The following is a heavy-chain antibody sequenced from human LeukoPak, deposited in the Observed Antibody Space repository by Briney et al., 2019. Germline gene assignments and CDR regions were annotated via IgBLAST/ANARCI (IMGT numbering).Heavy chain of an antibody. Sequence: SETLSLTCTVSGGSISSYYWSWIRQPPGKGLEWIGEINHSGSTNYNPSLKSRVTISVDTSKNQFSLKLSSVTAADTAVYYCARVGVEMATMGAFDIWGQGTMVTVSS. J-gene: IGHJ3*02. CDR1: GGSISSYY. D-gene: IGHD5-24*01. V-gene: IGHV4-34*01. CDR3: ARVGVEMATMGAFDI. CDR2: INHSGST.